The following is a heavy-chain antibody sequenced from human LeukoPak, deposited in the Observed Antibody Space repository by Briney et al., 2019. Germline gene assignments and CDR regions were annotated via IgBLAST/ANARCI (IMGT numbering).Heavy chain of an antibody. V-gene: IGHV3-30*02. Sequence: GSLRLSCAASGFTFSSYGMHWVRQAPGKGLEWVAFIRYDGSNKYYADSVKGRFTISRDNSKNTLYLQMNSLRAEDTAVYYCAKDRRNYYDSSGYLFSDAFDIWGQGTMVTVSS. D-gene: IGHD3-22*01. J-gene: IGHJ3*02. CDR3: AKDRRNYYDSSGYLFSDAFDI. CDR1: GFTFSSYG. CDR2: IRYDGSNK.